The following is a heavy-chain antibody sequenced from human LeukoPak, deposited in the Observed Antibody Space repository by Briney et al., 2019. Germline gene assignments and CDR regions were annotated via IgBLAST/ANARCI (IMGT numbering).Heavy chain of an antibody. CDR1: GYSLTNYW. D-gene: IGHD3-10*01. V-gene: IGHV5-51*01. CDR2: IYPGDSDT. Sequence: GESLKISCKVSGYSLTNYWIGWVRQMPGKGLEWMGIIYPGDSDTTYSPSFQGQVTISADKSISTAYLQWSSLKASDTAIYYCARLHNSGSHPADYWGQGTLVTVSS. J-gene: IGHJ4*02. CDR3: ARLHNSGSHPADY.